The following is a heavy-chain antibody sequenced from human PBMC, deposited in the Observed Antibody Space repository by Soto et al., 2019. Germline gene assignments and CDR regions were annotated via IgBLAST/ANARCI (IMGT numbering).Heavy chain of an antibody. CDR2: INHSGST. D-gene: IGHD5-18*01. J-gene: IGHJ6*02. V-gene: IGHV4-34*01. CDR1: GGSFSGYY. Sequence: QVQLQQWGAGLLKPSETLSLTCAVYGGSFSGYYWSWIRQPPGKGLEWIGEINHSGSTNYNPSLKSRVTITADTSKNQFSLKLSSVAAADTAVYYCWRGRIRGYSYGRHLYYYYGMDVWGQGTTVTVSS. CDR3: WRGRIRGYSYGRHLYYYYGMDV.